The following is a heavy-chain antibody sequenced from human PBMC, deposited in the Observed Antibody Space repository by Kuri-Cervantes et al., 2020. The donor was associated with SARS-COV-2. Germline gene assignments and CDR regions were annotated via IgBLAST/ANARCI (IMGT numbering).Heavy chain of an antibody. Sequence: GESLKISCAASGFTFSSYGMHWVRQAPGKGLEGVAFIRYDGSNKYYADSVKGRFTISRDNSKNTLYLQMNSLRAEDTAVYYCAKDQGDDYYDSSGYYGWGVVDYWGQGTLVTVSS. CDR3: AKDQGDDYYDSSGYYGWGVVDY. CDR1: GFTFSSYG. D-gene: IGHD3-22*01. CDR2: IRYDGSNK. V-gene: IGHV3-30*02. J-gene: IGHJ4*02.